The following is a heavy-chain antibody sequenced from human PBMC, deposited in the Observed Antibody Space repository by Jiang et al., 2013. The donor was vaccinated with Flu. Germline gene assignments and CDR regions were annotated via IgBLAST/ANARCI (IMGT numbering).Heavy chain of an antibody. J-gene: IGHJ4*02. CDR2: IRSKTYGGTT. Sequence: LLESGGGLVQPGQSLRLSCTASGFSFGDYAMSWFRQAPGKGLEWVGFIRSKTYGGTTEYAASVKGRFTISRDDSKSIAYLQMNSLKTEDTAVYYCTRDIRYSGSYYGLDYWGQGTLVTVSS. CDR3: TRDIRYSGSYYGLDY. D-gene: IGHD1-26*01. CDR1: GFSFGDYA. V-gene: IGHV3-49*03.